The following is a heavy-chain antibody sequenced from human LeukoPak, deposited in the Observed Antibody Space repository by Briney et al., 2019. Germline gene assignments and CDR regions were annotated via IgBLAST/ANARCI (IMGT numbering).Heavy chain of an antibody. J-gene: IGHJ4*02. V-gene: IGHV4-59*01. D-gene: IGHD3-9*01. CDR2: IYYSGST. CDR3: ATVRVGYILTGYYAASDFDY. CDR1: VGYISSYY. Sequence: PSETLSLTCTVSVGYISSYYGSWIRQPPGKGLEWIGYIYYSGSTNYNPSLKSRVTISVDTSKNQFSLKLSSVTAADTAVYYGATVRVGYILTGYYAASDFDYWGQGTLVTASS.